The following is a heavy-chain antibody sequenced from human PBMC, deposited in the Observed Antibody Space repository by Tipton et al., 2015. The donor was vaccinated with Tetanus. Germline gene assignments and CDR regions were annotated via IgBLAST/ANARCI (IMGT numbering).Heavy chain of an antibody. CDR1: GFTFSSYS. J-gene: IGHJ6*02. CDR3: ARAEFYCSGGSCDAYYYYYGMDV. D-gene: IGHD2-15*01. CDR2: ISSSSSYI. V-gene: IGHV3-21*01. Sequence: SLRLSCAASGFTFSSYSMNWVRQAPGKGLEWVSSISSSSSYIYYADSVKGRFTISRDNAKNSLYLQMNSLRAEDTAVYYCARAEFYCSGGSCDAYYYYYGMDVWGQGTTVTVSS.